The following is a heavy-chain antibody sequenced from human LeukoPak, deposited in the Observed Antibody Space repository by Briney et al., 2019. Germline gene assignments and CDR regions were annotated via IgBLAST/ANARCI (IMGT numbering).Heavy chain of an antibody. V-gene: IGHV3-7*01. CDR2: IKQDGSET. CDR3: ARDSFTYYYDSSGSDNGIDY. CDR1: GFTFSRYW. D-gene: IGHD3-22*01. Sequence: GGSLRLSCAASGFTFSRYWMTWVRQAPRKGLEWVANIKQDGSETYYVDSMKGRFTISRDNAKNSLYLQMNSLRAEDTAVYYCARDSFTYYYDSSGSDNGIDYWGQGTLVTVSS. J-gene: IGHJ4*02.